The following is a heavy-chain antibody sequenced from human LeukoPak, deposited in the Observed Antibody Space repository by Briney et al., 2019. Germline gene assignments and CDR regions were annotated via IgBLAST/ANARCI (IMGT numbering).Heavy chain of an antibody. CDR3: TEFYFDRSGYADY. J-gene: IGHJ4*02. V-gene: IGHV4-39*01. CDR1: GGSISSSSFY. D-gene: IGHD3-22*01. CDR2: FYYRGST. Sequence: SETLSLTCTVSGGSISSSSFYWGWIRQPPGKGLEWIGSFYYRGSTYYNPSLKSRVTISVDMSENQVSLKLRSVTAADTAVYYCTEFYFDRSGYADYWGQGTLVTVSS.